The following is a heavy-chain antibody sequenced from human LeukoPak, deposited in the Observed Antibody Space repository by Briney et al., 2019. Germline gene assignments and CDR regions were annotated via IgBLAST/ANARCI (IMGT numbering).Heavy chain of an antibody. D-gene: IGHD3-22*01. CDR2: INSDGSFT. J-gene: IGHJ4*02. Sequence: GGSLRLSCAASGFTFSRYWMHWVRQAPGKGLVCVSHINSDGSFTTYADSVEGRFTISRDNAKNTLYLQMNSLRADDTAVYYCARDPNYDSSGYPFDYWGQGTLVTVSS. CDR1: GFTFSRYW. V-gene: IGHV3-74*01. CDR3: ARDPNYDSSGYPFDY.